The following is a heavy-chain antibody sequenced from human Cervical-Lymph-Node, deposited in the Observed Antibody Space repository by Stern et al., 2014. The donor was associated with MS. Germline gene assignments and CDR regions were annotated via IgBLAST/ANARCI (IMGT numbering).Heavy chain of an antibody. CDR3: ARILAGTTYYYYGMDV. J-gene: IGHJ6*02. D-gene: IGHD6-19*01. V-gene: IGHV2-70*01. CDR2: IDWDDAQ. CDR1: GFSLSTRGMC. Sequence: ESGPALVKPTQTLTLTCTFSGFSLSTRGMCVSWIRQPPGKALEWLALIDWDDAQYYSTILKTRPNIAKDPSKNQVVLTMTNMDPVDTATYYCARILAGTTYYYYGMDVWGQGTTVTVSS.